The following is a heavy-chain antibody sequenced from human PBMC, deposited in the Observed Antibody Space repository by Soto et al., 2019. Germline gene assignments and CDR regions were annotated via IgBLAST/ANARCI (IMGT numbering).Heavy chain of an antibody. J-gene: IGHJ3*01. V-gene: IGHV3-7*04. D-gene: IGHD2-21*01. Sequence: EVQLVESGGGLVQPGESLRLSCAASGFTFSAFWMTWLRQAPGKGLEWVANIKRDGTVTHYGDSVEGRCTLSRDNAQNSLFIQLNSLRPEDTAMYYCARDLSTPGEFFSDAFDVWGQGTFVTVSS. CDR1: GFTFSAFW. CDR2: IKRDGTVT. CDR3: ARDLSTPGEFFSDAFDV.